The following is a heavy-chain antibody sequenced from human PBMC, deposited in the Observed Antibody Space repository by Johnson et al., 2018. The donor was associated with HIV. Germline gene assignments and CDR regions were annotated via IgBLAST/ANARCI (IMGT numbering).Heavy chain of an antibody. CDR3: ARGEYYYDSSGYSNTPDAFDI. J-gene: IGHJ3*02. V-gene: IGHV3-9*01. CDR2: ISWNSGSI. D-gene: IGHD3-22*01. Sequence: VQLVESGGGLVQPGRSLRLSCAASRFTFDDYAMHWVRQAPGKGLEWVSGISWNSGSIGYADSVKGRFTISRDNAKSSLYLKMNSLRAEDTAVYYCARGEYYYDSSGYSNTPDAFDIWGQGTMVTVSS. CDR1: RFTFDDYA.